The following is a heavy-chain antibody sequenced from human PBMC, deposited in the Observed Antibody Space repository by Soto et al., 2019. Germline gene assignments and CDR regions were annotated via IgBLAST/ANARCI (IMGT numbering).Heavy chain of an antibody. CDR2: IYPGDSDT. Sequence: GESLKISCKGSGYSFTNYWIGWVRQMPGKGLEWMGIIYPGDSDTRYSPSFQGQVSISADKSIGTAYLEWSSLKASDTAIYYCAGRVASYEFFDYWGQRTLVTVSS. CDR3: AGRVASYEFFDY. V-gene: IGHV5-51*01. CDR1: GYSFTNYW. D-gene: IGHD3-3*01. J-gene: IGHJ4*02.